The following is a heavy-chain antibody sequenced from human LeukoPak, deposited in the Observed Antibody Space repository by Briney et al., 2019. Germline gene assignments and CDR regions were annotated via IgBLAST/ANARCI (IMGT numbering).Heavy chain of an antibody. CDR1: GGSFSGYY. D-gene: IGHD3-22*01. Sequence: PSETLSLTCAVYGGSFSGYYWSWIRQPPGKGPEWIGEINHSGSTNYNPSLKSRVTISVDTSKNQFSLKLSSVTAADTAVYYCARVGPWTLNYYDSSGYYSNWFDPWGQGTLVTVSS. CDR2: INHSGST. J-gene: IGHJ5*02. CDR3: ARVGPWTLNYYDSSGYYSNWFDP. V-gene: IGHV4-34*01.